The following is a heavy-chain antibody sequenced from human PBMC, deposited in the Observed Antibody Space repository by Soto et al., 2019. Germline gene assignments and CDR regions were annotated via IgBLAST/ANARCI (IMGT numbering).Heavy chain of an antibody. J-gene: IGHJ6*03. CDR3: ARRRTSYYYYYYMDV. Sequence: PGGSLRLSCGASGFTFSSYWMHWVRQAPGKGLVWVSRINSDGSSTSYADSVKGRFTISRDNAKNTLYLQMNSLRAEDTAVYYCARRRTSYYYYYYMDVWGKGTTVTVSS. CDR1: GFTFSSYW. V-gene: IGHV3-74*01. CDR2: INSDGSST.